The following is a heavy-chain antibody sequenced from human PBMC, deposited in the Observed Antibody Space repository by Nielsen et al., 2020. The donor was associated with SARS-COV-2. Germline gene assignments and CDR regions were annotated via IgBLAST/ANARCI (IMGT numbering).Heavy chain of an antibody. CDR3: ARETIVLVPGATISSFDP. CDR1: GFTFTADW. J-gene: IGHJ5*02. CDR2: INRDASKP. Sequence: GGSLRLSCAASGFTFTADWMHWVRQVPGEGLVWVSRINRDASKPGYADSVKGRFTISRDNAKNTLYLQMNSLRVEDTAVYYCARETIVLVPGATISSFDPWGQGTQVTVSS. V-gene: IGHV3-74*01. D-gene: IGHD1-1*01.